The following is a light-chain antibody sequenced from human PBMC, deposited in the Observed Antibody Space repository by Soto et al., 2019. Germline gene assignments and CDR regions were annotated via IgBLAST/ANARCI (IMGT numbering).Light chain of an antibody. CDR3: QSYDSSLSGSWV. J-gene: IGLJ1*01. CDR2: GNS. Sequence: QSVLTQPPSVSGAPGQRVTISCTGSSSNIGAGYDVHWYQQLPGTAPKLLIYGNSNRPSGVPDRFSGSKSGTSASLAITWLQAEDEADYYCQSYDSSLSGSWVFGTGTKVTVL. CDR1: SSNIGAGYD. V-gene: IGLV1-40*01.